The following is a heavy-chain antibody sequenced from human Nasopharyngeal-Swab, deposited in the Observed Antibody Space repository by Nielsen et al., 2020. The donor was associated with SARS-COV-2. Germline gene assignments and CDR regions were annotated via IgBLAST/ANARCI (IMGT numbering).Heavy chain of an antibody. CDR3: ARDMSGYNNAYGVFYYYYAMDV. D-gene: IGHD5-18*01. Sequence: GGSLRLSCAASGFTFDDYAMSWVRQVPGKGLEWVANINWIGGSADYSDAVKGRFTISRDNAKNSLYLQMNSLRAEDTAVYFCARDMSGYNNAYGVFYYYYAMDVWGQGTTVTVSS. J-gene: IGHJ6*02. CDR2: INWIGGSA. V-gene: IGHV3-20*04. CDR1: GFTFDDYA.